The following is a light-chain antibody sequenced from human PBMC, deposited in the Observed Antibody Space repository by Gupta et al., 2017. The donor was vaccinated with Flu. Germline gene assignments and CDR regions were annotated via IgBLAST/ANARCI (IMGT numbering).Light chain of an antibody. CDR3: RKDASAPRT. J-gene: IGKJ1*01. V-gene: IGKV1-27*01. Sequence: PTPLSASVGDRVTITCRSSKDINNYLDWYQQKPVKVPNLLIYSASTRQSGVPSRFSGGGSGTDFTLTISSLQAEDVAIYYCRKDASAPRTFGQGTKVEIK. CDR2: SAS. CDR1: KDINNY.